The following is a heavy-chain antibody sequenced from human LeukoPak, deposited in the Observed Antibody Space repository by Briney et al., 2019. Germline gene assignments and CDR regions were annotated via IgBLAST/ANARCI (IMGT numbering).Heavy chain of an antibody. D-gene: IGHD3-10*01. V-gene: IGHV1-18*01. CDR3: ARDQTQIWFGEGLWYFDY. CDR1: GYTFTTYG. Sequence: GASVKVSCKASGYTFTTYGISWVRQAPGQGLEWMGWISTYNGNTKYSQKFQGRVTMTTDTSTRTAYMELRSLRPDDTAVYFCARDQTQIWFGEGLWYFDYWGQGTLVTVSS. J-gene: IGHJ4*02. CDR2: ISTYNGNT.